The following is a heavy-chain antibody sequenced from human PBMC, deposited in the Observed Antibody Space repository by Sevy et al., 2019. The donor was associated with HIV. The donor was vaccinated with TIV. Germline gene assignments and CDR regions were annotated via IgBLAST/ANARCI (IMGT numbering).Heavy chain of an antibody. Sequence: GGSLRLSCAASGFTFSSYAMHWVRQAPGKGLEWVAVISYDGSNKYYVDSVKGRFTISRDNSKNTLYLQMNSLRAEDTAVYYCARDSRGTFDYWGQGTLVTVSS. CDR3: ARDSRGTFDY. J-gene: IGHJ4*02. V-gene: IGHV3-30-3*01. CDR2: ISYDGSNK. CDR1: GFTFSSYA. D-gene: IGHD3-16*01.